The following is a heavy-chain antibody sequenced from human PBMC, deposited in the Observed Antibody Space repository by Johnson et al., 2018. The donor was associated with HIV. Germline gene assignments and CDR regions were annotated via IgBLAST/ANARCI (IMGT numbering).Heavy chain of an antibody. D-gene: IGHD1-7*01. CDR3: ARDNWNYEDALGDAFDI. Sequence: MLLVESGGGLIQPGGSLRLSCAASGFSVSSNYMSWVRQAPGKGLEWVSVIYSGGNTYYADSLKGRFTISRDNAKNSLYLQMDRLRPEDTALYYCARDNWNYEDALGDAFDIWGQGKMVTVSS. CDR2: IYSGGNT. CDR1: GFSVSSNY. J-gene: IGHJ3*02. V-gene: IGHV3-53*01.